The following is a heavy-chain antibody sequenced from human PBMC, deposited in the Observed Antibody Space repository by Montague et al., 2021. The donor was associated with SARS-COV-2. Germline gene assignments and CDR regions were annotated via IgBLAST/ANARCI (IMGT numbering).Heavy chain of an antibody. J-gene: IGHJ4*02. CDR1: GASISSSSYY. V-gene: IGHV4-39*01. CDR3: ARKASRGITIFGVVTVSYYFDY. D-gene: IGHD3-3*01. CDR2: IYYSGST. Sequence: SETLSLTCTVSGASISSSSYYWGWIRQPPGKGLEWIGSIYYSGSTYYNPSLKSRVTISVDTSKNQFSLKLSSVTAADTAVYYCARKASRGITIFGVVTVSYYFDYWGQGTLVTVSS.